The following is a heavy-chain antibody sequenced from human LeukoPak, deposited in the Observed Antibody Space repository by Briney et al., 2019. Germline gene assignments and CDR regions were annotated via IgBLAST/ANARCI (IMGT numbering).Heavy chain of an antibody. Sequence: PGGSLRLSCAVSGFTFSIYAMSWVRQAPGKGLEWVSAISGSGTTYFADSVKGRFTISRDNSKNTLYLQMNSPTDEDTAVYYCAREGSNYLRWFDFWGQGTLVTVSS. J-gene: IGHJ5*01. CDR3: AREGSNYLRWFDF. CDR2: ISGSGTT. CDR1: GFTFSIYA. V-gene: IGHV3-23*01. D-gene: IGHD4-11*01.